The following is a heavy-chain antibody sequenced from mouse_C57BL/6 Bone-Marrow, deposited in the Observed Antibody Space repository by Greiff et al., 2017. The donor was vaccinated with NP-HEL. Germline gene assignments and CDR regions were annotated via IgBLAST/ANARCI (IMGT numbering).Heavy chain of an antibody. CDR2: INYDGSST. CDR1: GFTFSDYY. Sequence: EVKLMESEGGLVQPGRSMKLSCTASGFTFSDYYMAWVRQVPEKGLEWVANINYDGSSTYYLDSLKSRFIISRDNAKNILYLQMSSLKSEDTATYYCARDSLRRYFDVWGTGTTVTVSS. V-gene: IGHV5-16*01. J-gene: IGHJ1*03. CDR3: ARDSLRRYFDV. D-gene: IGHD1-2*01.